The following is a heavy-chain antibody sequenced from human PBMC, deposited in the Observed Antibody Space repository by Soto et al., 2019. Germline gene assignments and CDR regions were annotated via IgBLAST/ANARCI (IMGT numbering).Heavy chain of an antibody. CDR2: IIPILNSP. J-gene: IGHJ6*02. D-gene: IGHD2-2*01. Sequence: ASVKVSCKASGGTFGSYAITWVRRAPGQGLEWLGGIIPILNSPAYAQKFQARVVITADEITNTAYMELNSLRFDDTAVYYCAREAPYCTSATCPKFYDMDVWGQGTKVTVSS. V-gene: IGHV1-69*13. CDR3: AREAPYCTSATCPKFYDMDV. CDR1: GGTFGSYA.